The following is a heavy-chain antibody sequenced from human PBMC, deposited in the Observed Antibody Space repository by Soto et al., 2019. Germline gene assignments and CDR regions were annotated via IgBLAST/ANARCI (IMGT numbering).Heavy chain of an antibody. CDR2: MNPESGNI. CDR3: ARFVRHQLPTIDF. V-gene: IGHV1-8*02. J-gene: IGHJ4*02. Sequence: ASVKVSCKASGYTFTGYYMHWARQATGQGLEWMGWMNPESGNIGYAQKFQGRVTMTRDTSISTAFMDLISLRSDDTAVYYCARFVRHQLPTIDFWGQGTLVTVSS. CDR1: GYTFTGYY. D-gene: IGHD2-2*01.